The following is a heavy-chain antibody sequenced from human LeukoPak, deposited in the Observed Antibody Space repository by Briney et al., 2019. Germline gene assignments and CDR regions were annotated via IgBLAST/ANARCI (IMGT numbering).Heavy chain of an antibody. CDR3: ARGVDL. J-gene: IGHJ2*01. CDR2: FTHCGNP. CDR1: SGSLSGYY. Sequence: AEPLSLTCGVCSGSLSGYYWRWIRQPPGGRLEWLGEFTHCGNPNYNPSLKGRVTISGDTSKKHFSLNLKSVTAADTGVYYCARGVDLWGRGTPVTVSS. V-gene: IGHV4-34*01.